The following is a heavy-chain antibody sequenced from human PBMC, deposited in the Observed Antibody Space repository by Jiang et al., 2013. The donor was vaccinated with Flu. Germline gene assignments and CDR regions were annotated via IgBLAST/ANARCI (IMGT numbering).Heavy chain of an antibody. CDR3: ARHEVEHPPTYYYDSSGYYYPDY. J-gene: IGHJ4*02. D-gene: IGHD3-22*01. CDR2: IYPGDSDT. V-gene: IGHV5-51*01. Sequence: VQLVESGAEVKKPGESLKISCKGSGYSFTSYWIGWVRQMPGKGLEWMGIIYPGDSDTRYSPSFQGQVTISADKSISTAYLQWSSLKASDTAMYYCARHEVEHPPTYYYDSSGYYYPDYVGPGNPGPPSP. CDR1: GYSFTSYW.